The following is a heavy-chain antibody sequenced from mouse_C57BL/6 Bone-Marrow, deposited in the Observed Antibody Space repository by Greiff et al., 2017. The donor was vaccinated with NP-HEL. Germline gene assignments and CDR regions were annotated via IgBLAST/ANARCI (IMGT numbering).Heavy chain of an antibody. CDR2: INPNNGGT. V-gene: IGHV1-26*01. CDR1: GYTFTDYY. J-gene: IGHJ4*01. Sequence: EVQLQQSGPELVKPGASVKISCKASGYTFTDYYMNWVKQSHGKSLEWIGDINPNNGGTSYNQKFKGKATLTVDKSSSTAYMELRSLTSEDSAVYYCARDCNYDYAMDYWGQGTSVTVSS. D-gene: IGHD2-1*01. CDR3: ARDCNYDYAMDY.